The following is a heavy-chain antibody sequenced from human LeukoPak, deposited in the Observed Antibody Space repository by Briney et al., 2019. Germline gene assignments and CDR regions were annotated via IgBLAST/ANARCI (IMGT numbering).Heavy chain of an antibody. CDR3: ARKYTSSWDFDY. D-gene: IGHD6-13*01. J-gene: IGHJ4*02. V-gene: IGHV3-7*01. CDR2: IKQDGSEK. CDR1: GFTFSSYS. Sequence: GGSPRLSCAASGFTFSSYSMSWVRQAPGRGLEWVASIKQDGSEKYYVDSVKGRFSVSRDNAENSLYLQMNSLRAEDTAIYYCARKYTSSWDFDYWGQGTLVTVSS.